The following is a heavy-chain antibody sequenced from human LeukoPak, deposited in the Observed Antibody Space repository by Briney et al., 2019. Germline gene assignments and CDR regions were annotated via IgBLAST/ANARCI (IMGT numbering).Heavy chain of an antibody. CDR2: IKKDGSEK. Sequence: GGSLRLSCAASGFTFSSYWMSWVRQAPGKGLEWVANIKKDGSEKYYVDSVKGRFTISRDNAKTSLYLQMNSLSAEDTAIYYCARDPQGGAFDMWGQGTMVTVSP. V-gene: IGHV3-7*01. J-gene: IGHJ3*02. CDR3: ARDPQGGAFDM. D-gene: IGHD3-16*01. CDR1: GFTFSSYW.